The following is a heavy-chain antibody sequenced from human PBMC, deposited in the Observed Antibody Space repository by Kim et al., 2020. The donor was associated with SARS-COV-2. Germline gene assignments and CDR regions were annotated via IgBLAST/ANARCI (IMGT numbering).Heavy chain of an antibody. CDR3: ARGPTWTGYSGYYFDY. J-gene: IGHJ4*02. D-gene: IGHD3-9*01. V-gene: IGHV1-8*01. Sequence: QGRVTVTRNASISTAYMELSSLRSEDTAVYYCARGPTWTGYSGYYFDYWGQGTLVTVSS.